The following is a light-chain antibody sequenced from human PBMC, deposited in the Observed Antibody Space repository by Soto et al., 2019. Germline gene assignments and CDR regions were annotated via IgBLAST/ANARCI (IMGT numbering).Light chain of an antibody. CDR2: GAS. CDR1: QSVSNNY. CDR3: QQSGSTPLT. V-gene: IGKV3-20*01. Sequence: EIVLTPSPGTLSLSPGERATLSCRASQSVSNNYLAWYQHKPGHAPRLLSYGASNRATGIPDRCSGSVSATDFTLTISRLEPEDFAVYFCQQSGSTPLTFGGGTKVDIK. J-gene: IGKJ4*01.